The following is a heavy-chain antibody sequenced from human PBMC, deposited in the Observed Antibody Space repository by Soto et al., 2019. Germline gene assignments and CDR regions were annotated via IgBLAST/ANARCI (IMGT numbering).Heavy chain of an antibody. D-gene: IGHD4-17*01. CDR3: ARDDYGDFQLDY. V-gene: IGHV4-59*01. Sequence: PSETLSLTCTVSDSSISSYYWSWIRQPPGKGLEWIGYIYYSGSTNYNPSLKSRVTISVDTSKNQFSLKLSSVTAADTAVYYCARDDYGDFQLDYWGQGTLVTVSS. CDR1: DSSISSYY. CDR2: IYYSGST. J-gene: IGHJ4*02.